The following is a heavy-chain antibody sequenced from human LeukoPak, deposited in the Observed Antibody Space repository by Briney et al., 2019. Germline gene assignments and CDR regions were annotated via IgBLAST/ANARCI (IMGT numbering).Heavy chain of an antibody. CDR1: GFTFSSYG. CDR3: ASSSSWYRRPPDY. Sequence: GGSLRLSCAASGFTFSSYGMHWVRQAPGKGLEWVAVIWYDGSNKYYADSVKGRFTISRDNSKNTLYLQMNSLRAEDTAVYYCASSSSWYRRPPDYWGQGTLVTVSS. CDR2: IWYDGSNK. D-gene: IGHD6-13*01. V-gene: IGHV3-33*01. J-gene: IGHJ4*02.